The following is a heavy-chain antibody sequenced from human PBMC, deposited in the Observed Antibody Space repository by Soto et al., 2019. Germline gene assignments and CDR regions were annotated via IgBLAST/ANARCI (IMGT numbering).Heavy chain of an antibody. D-gene: IGHD3-22*01. CDR1: GFSLSTSGMC. V-gene: IGHV2-70*01. Sequence: SGPTLVNPTQTLTLTCTFSGFSLSTSGMCVSWIRQPPGKALEWLALIDWDGDKYYSTSLKTRLTISKDTSKNQVVLTMTNMDPVDTATYYCARAPYDSSGYYGAFDIWGQGTMVTVSS. J-gene: IGHJ3*02. CDR3: ARAPYDSSGYYGAFDI. CDR2: IDWDGDK.